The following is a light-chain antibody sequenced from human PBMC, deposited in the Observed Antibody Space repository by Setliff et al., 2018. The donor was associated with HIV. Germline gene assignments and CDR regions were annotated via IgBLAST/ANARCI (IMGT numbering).Light chain of an antibody. Sequence: QSALAQPASVSGSPGQSITISCTGTTNDIGAYNFVSWYQHHAGTAPKLIIYEVTNRPSGVSNRFSGSKSGHMASLTISGLQTEDEADYYCSSYTSGSTLVVFGGGTK. V-gene: IGLV2-14*01. CDR3: SSYTSGSTLVV. CDR1: TNDIGAYNF. CDR2: EVT. J-gene: IGLJ3*02.